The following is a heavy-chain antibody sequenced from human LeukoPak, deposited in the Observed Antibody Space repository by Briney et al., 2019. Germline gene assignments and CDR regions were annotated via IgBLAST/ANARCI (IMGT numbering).Heavy chain of an antibody. CDR2: ISSSSSYI. CDR1: GFTFSSYS. CDR3: ARGPMVVTPIDY. Sequence: GGSLRLSCAASGFTFSSYSMNWARQAPGKGLDWVSSISSSSSYIYYADSVKGRFTISRDNAKNSLYLQMNSLRAEDTAVYYCARGPMVVTPIDYWGQGTLVTVSS. J-gene: IGHJ4*02. V-gene: IGHV3-21*01. D-gene: IGHD4-23*01.